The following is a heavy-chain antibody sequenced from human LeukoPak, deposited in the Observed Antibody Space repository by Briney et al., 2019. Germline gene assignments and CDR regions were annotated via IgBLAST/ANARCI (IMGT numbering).Heavy chain of an antibody. CDR1: GFTFSSYS. CDR2: ISNSSSYI. Sequence: PGGSLRLSCAASGFTFSSYSMNWVRQAPGKGLEWVSSISNSSSYIYYADSVKGRFTISRDNAKNSLYLQMNSLRAEDTAVYYCARATTFGGVIVIPRGYYYYGMDVWGQGTTVTVSS. D-gene: IGHD3-16*02. J-gene: IGHJ6*02. V-gene: IGHV3-21*01. CDR3: ARATTFGGVIVIPRGYYYYGMDV.